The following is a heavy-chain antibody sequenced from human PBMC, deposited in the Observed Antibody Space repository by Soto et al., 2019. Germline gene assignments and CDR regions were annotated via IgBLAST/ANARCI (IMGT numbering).Heavy chain of an antibody. CDR2: INPNSGGT. CDR3: ARERYYDILTGCLNPPCYGMDV. J-gene: IGHJ6*02. D-gene: IGHD3-9*01. CDR1: GYTFTGYY. V-gene: IGHV1-2*04. Sequence: ASVKVSCKASGYTFTGYYMHWVRQAPGQGLEWMGWINPNSGGTNYAQKFQGWVTMTRDTSISTAYMELSRLRSDDTAVYYCARERYYDILTGCLNPPCYGMDVWGQGTTVTVSS.